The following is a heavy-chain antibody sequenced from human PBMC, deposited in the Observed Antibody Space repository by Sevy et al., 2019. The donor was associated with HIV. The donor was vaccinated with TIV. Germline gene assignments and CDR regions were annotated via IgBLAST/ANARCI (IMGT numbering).Heavy chain of an antibody. Sequence: GGSLRLSCAASGFTFSDYYMSWIRQAPGKGLEWVSYISSSSNTILYADSVKGRFTISRDNAKNSLYLQMNSLRAEDTATYYCARDLHTGLTEVTSGYWGQGTLVTVSS. V-gene: IGHV3-11*01. CDR2: ISSSSNTI. J-gene: IGHJ4*02. CDR3: ARDLHTGLTEVTSGY. D-gene: IGHD7-27*01. CDR1: GFTFSDYY.